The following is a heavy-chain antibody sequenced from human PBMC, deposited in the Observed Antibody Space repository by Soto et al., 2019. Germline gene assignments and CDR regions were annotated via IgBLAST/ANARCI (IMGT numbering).Heavy chain of an antibody. CDR3: GRGGDAHKMGRH. J-gene: IGHJ1*01. CDR1: DDSLSSTSYY. Sequence: QVQLQESGPGLVKPSETLSLICSVSDDSLSSTSYYWSWIRQPPGKGLEWIGFVHVSGSTHYNASRTSRATISVDTSRKQISLKMTSLTAADTAVYFCGRGGDAHKMGRHWGQGTLVTVSS. V-gene: IGHV4-61*01. D-gene: IGHD2-2*01. CDR2: VHVSGST.